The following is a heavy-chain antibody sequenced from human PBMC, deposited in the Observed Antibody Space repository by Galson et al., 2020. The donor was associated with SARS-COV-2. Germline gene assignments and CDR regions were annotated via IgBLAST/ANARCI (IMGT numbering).Heavy chain of an antibody. J-gene: IGHJ5*02. Sequence: GGSLRLSCAASGFTFGVYNMDWVRQAPGKGLEWVSYITTSSSTIYYADSVKGRFTISRDNAQNSLYLQMNRRRAEDTAIYYCAREGMVQGENDRGVQGFLVTVSS. D-gene: IGHD3-10*01. CDR2: ITTSSSTI. V-gene: IGHV3-48*04. CDR1: GFTFGVYN. CDR3: AREGMVQGENDR.